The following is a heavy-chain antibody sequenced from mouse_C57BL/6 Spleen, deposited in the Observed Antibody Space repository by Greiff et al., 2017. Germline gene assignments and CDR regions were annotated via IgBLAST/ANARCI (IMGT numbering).Heavy chain of an antibody. CDR3: SSVVATGEVYFAY. J-gene: IGHJ2*01. CDR2: IHPNSGST. Sequence: VQLQQPGAELVKPGASVKLSCKASGYTFTSYWMHWVKQRPGQGLAWIGMIHPNSGSTNYNEKFKSKATLTVDKSSSTAYMQLSSLTSEDSAVYYCSSVVATGEVYFAYWGQGTTLTVSS. CDR1: GYTFTSYW. V-gene: IGHV1-64*01. D-gene: IGHD1-1*01.